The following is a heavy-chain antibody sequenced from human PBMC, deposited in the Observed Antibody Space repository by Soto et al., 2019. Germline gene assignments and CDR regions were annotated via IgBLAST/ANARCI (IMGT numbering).Heavy chain of an antibody. CDR3: ARDGVEAGLYLDN. D-gene: IGHD6-19*01. CDR2: INQGGNEK. J-gene: IGHJ4*02. Sequence: PGGSLRLSCAASGFIFSSYWMSWVRQAPGKGLEWVANINQGGNEKYYVDSVKGRFIISRDNAKNSLYLQMNSLRAEDTAVYYCARDGVEAGLYLDNWGQGTLVTVSS. V-gene: IGHV3-7*01. CDR1: GFIFSSYW.